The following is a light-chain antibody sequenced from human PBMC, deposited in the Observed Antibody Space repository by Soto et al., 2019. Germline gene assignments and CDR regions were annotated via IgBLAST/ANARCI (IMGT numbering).Light chain of an antibody. CDR3: QKYNRAPRA. CDR2: AAS. V-gene: IGKV1-27*01. Sequence: DIQMTQSPSSLSAPVGDRVTITCRASQGISNYLAWYQQKPGKVPKLLIYAASTLQSGVPSRFSGSGSGTDFPLTISSLQPADVATYYCQKYNRAPRAFGQGTKVEIK. J-gene: IGKJ1*01. CDR1: QGISNY.